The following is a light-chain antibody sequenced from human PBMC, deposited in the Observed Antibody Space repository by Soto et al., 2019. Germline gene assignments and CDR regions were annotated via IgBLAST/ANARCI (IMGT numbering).Light chain of an antibody. CDR2: DVS. CDR3: SSYTSATSDG. J-gene: IGLJ1*01. Sequence: SSLTQPPSVSGCPGQPITISCTRTSSDVDAYKYDFWYQQHHQSDAHELLIYDVSHRRSGVSNPFPGSKSANMASLTSCGLQTEDEADYYCSSYTSATSDGFGTGTKVTGL. CDR1: SSDVDAYKY. V-gene: IGLV2-14*03.